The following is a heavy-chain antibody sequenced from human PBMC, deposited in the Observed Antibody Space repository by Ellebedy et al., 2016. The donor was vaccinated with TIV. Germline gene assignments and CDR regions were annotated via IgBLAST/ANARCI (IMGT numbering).Heavy chain of an antibody. D-gene: IGHD2-2*01. CDR3: AKDEDIVVVPAYGY. CDR2: ISGSGGST. CDR1: GFTFSSYW. Sequence: GGSLRLXXAASGFTFSSYWMSWVRQAPGKGLEWVSAISGSGGSTYYADSVKGRFTISRDKSKNTLYLQMNSLRAEDTAVYYCAKDEDIVVVPAYGYWGQGTLVTVSS. V-gene: IGHV3-23*01. J-gene: IGHJ4*02.